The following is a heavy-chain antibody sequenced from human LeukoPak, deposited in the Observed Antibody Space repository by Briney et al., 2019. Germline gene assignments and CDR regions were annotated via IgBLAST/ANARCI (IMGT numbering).Heavy chain of an antibody. D-gene: IGHD5-18*01. J-gene: IGHJ4*02. CDR1: GFTFNSYP. CDR2: ISNSGSTI. Sequence: GGSLRLSCAASGFTFNSYPMHWVRQAPGKGLEWVSYISNSGSTIDYADSVKGRFTISRDNAKNSLYLQMNSLRAEDTAVYYCSRLRGYSYGYADYWSQGTLVTVSS. V-gene: IGHV3-48*04. CDR3: SRLRGYSYGYADY.